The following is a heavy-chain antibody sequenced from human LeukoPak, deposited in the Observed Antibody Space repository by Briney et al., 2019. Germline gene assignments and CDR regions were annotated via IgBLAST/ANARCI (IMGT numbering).Heavy chain of an antibody. Sequence: GGSLRLSCAASGFTFSSYGMHWVRQAPGKGLEWVAVIWYDGSNKYYADSVKGRFTISRDNSKNTLYLQMNSLRAGDTAVYYCASAYRTRLRYWGQGTLVTVSS. V-gene: IGHV3-33*01. D-gene: IGHD5-12*01. CDR3: ASAYRTRLRY. CDR1: GFTFSSYG. J-gene: IGHJ4*02. CDR2: IWYDGSNK.